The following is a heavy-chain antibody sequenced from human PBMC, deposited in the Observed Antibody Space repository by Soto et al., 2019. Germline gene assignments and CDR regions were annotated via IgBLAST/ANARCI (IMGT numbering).Heavy chain of an antibody. CDR2: INPSGGST. Sequence: ASVKVSCKASGYTFTSYYMHLVRQAPGQGLEWMGIINPSGGSTSYAQKFQGRVTMTRDTSTSTVYMELSSLRSEDTAVYYCARVYPSDTRYGYVGNNWFDPWGQGTLVTAPQ. J-gene: IGHJ5*02. D-gene: IGHD5-18*01. CDR3: ARVYPSDTRYGYVGNNWFDP. V-gene: IGHV1-46*03. CDR1: GYTFTSYY.